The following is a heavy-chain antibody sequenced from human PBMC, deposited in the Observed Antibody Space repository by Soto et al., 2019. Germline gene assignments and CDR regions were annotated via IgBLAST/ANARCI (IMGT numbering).Heavy chain of an antibody. D-gene: IGHD3-3*01. J-gene: IGHJ6*03. CDR3: ARAGEYDFWSGYPSFYYYYMDV. CDR2: ISAYNGNT. CDR1: GYTFTSYG. Sequence: ASVKVSCKASGYTFTSYGISWVRQAPGQGLEWMGWISAYNGNTNYAQKLQGRVTMTTDTSTGTAYMELGSLRSDDTAVYYCARAGEYDFWSGYPSFYYYYMDVWGKGTTVTVSS. V-gene: IGHV1-18*01.